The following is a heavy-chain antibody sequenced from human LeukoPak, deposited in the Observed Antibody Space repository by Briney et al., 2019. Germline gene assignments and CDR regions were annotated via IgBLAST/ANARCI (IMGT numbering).Heavy chain of an antibody. CDR1: GGSISSYY. Sequence: SETLSLTCTVSGGSISSYYWSWIRQPPGKGLEWIGYIYYSGSTNYNPSLKSRVTISVDTSKNQFSLKLSSVTAADTAVYYCARHFNSDPGIAAAGTYFDYWGQGTLVTVSS. J-gene: IGHJ4*02. V-gene: IGHV4-59*08. CDR2: IYYSGST. CDR3: ARHFNSDPGIAAAGTYFDY. D-gene: IGHD6-13*01.